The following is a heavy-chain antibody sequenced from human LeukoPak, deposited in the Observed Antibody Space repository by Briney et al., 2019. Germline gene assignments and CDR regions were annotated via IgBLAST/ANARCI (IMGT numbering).Heavy chain of an antibody. CDR2: IYYSGST. CDR1: GGSISSYY. Sequence: PSETLSLTCTVSGGSISSYYWSWIRQPPGKGLEWIGYIYYSGSTNYNPSLKSRVTISVDTSKNQFSLKLSSVTAADTAVYYCARAYDFWSGYSPRFDYWGQGALVTVSS. D-gene: IGHD3-3*01. V-gene: IGHV4-59*01. CDR3: ARAYDFWSGYSPRFDY. J-gene: IGHJ4*02.